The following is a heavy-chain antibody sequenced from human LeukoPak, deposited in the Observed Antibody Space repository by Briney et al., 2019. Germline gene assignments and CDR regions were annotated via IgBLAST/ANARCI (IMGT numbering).Heavy chain of an antibody. CDR2: IYYSGST. Sequence: SETLSLTCTVSGGSISSYYWSWIRQPPGKGLEWIGYIYYSGSTNYNPALKSRVTISVDTSKNQFSLKLSSVTAADTAVYYCARLIRYFDWFPFDYWGQGTLVTVSS. D-gene: IGHD3-9*01. V-gene: IGHV4-59*08. CDR3: ARLIRYFDWFPFDY. J-gene: IGHJ4*02. CDR1: GGSISSYY.